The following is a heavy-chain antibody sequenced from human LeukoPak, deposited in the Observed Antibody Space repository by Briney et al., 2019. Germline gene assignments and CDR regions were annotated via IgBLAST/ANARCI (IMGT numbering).Heavy chain of an antibody. CDR3: TRVVLYCSSTSCYAFDY. D-gene: IGHD2-2*01. CDR1: GFTFGDYA. J-gene: IGHJ4*02. V-gene: IGHV3-49*03. CDR2: IRSKAYGGTT. Sequence: PGRSLRLSCTASGFTFGDYAMSWFRQAPGKGLEWVGFIRSKAYGGTTEYAASVKGRFTISRDDSKSIAYLQTNSLKTEDTAVYYCTRVVLYCSSTSCYAFDYWGQGTLVTVSS.